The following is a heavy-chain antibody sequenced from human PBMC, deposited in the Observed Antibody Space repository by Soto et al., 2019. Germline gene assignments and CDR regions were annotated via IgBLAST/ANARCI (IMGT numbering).Heavy chain of an antibody. V-gene: IGHV3-53*01. CDR1: GLTVSGKKY. J-gene: IGHJ3*01. CDR3: ATSLLQEHAYDV. Sequence: DVQLVESGGGLIQPGGSLRLSCAAFGLTVSGKKYMAWVRQAPGKGLEWVSGLYDVDGTYYADSVKGRFTVSSDSSKTIVYLEMNNLRPDDTAIYYCATSLLQEHAYDVWGLGTTVTVSS. D-gene: IGHD1-26*01. CDR2: LYDVDGT.